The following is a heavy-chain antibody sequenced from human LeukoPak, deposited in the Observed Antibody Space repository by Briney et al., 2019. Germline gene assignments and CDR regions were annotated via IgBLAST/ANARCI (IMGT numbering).Heavy chain of an antibody. CDR2: IYYSGST. CDR1: GGSISSYY. Sequence: SETLSLTCTVSGGSISSYYWSWIRQPPGKGLEWIGYIYYSGSTNYNPSLKSRVTISVDTSKDQFSLKLSSVTAADTAVYYCAREEVILWFGESPGFFDYWGQGTLVTVSS. J-gene: IGHJ4*02. D-gene: IGHD3-10*01. CDR3: AREEVILWFGESPGFFDY. V-gene: IGHV4-59*01.